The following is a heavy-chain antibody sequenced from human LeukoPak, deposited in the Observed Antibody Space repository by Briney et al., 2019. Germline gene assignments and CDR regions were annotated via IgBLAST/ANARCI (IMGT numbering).Heavy chain of an antibody. CDR3: ARGGVLRYFDWLSRDYYYYYYMDV. CDR2: INPSGGST. D-gene: IGHD3-9*01. J-gene: IGHJ6*03. CDR1: GYTFTSYY. Sequence: ASVKVSCKASGYTFTSYYMHWVRQAPGQGLEWMGIINPSGGSTSYAQKFQGRVTMTRDMSTSTAYMELSSLRSEDTAVYYCARGGVLRYFDWLSRDYYYYYYMDVWGKGTTVTVSS. V-gene: IGHV1-46*01.